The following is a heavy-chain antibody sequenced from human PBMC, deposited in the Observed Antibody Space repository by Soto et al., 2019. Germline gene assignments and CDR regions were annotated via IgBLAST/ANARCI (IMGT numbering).Heavy chain of an antibody. CDR3: ASGEHNWFDP. Sequence: QVQLVQSGAEVKKPGSSVKVSCKASGGTFSSYVVRWVRQAPGQGLEWVGGIIPIFGTANYAQKFQSRVTITADQSTSTVYMGLSSLRSDDTAVYYCASGEHNWFDPWGQGTRVTVSS. J-gene: IGHJ5*02. V-gene: IGHV1-69*01. CDR2: IIPIFGTA. D-gene: IGHD1-26*01. CDR1: GGTFSSYV.